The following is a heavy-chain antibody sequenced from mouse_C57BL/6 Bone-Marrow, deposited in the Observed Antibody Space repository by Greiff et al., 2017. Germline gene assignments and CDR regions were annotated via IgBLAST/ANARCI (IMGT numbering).Heavy chain of an antibody. J-gene: IGHJ1*03. Sequence: VKLVESGTELVKPGASVKLSCKASGYTFTSYWMHWVKQRPGQGLEWIGNINPSNGGTNYNEKFKSKATLTVDKSSSTAYMQLSSLTSEDSAVYYCARDVQLGDPYWYFDVWGTGTTVTVSS. D-gene: IGHD4-1*02. V-gene: IGHV1-53*01. CDR2: INPSNGGT. CDR3: ARDVQLGDPYWYFDV. CDR1: GYTFTSYW.